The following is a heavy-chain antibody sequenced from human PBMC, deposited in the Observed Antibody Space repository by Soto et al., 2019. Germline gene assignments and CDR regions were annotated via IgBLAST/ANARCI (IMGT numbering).Heavy chain of an antibody. V-gene: IGHV3-15*01. CDR2: IRSEFDGGTT. CDR3: TSDLGRGY. CDR1: GFIFSGAW. Sequence: EVQLVESGGGLVKPGGSLRLSCVASGFIFSGAWMYWVHQAPGKGLEWVGRIRSEFDGGTTEYAAPLKTRFTISRDDSKSTLYLEMNSLNTEDTAMYYCTSDLGRGYWGQGTLATVSS. J-gene: IGHJ1*01. D-gene: IGHD3-10*01.